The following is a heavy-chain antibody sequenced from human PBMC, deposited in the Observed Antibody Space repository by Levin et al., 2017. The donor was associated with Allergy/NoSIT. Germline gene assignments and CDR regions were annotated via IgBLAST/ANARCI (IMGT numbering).Heavy chain of an antibody. J-gene: IGHJ4*02. V-gene: IGHV3-23*01. CDR3: AKGLGGAFWGVAHY. CDR1: GFTFNNYA. CDR2: LSGSGLTP. Sequence: GGSLRLSCAASGFTFNNYAMNWVRQAPGKGLEWVSGLSGSGLTPHYADSVKGRFTISRDNSKNTLYLQMNSLRAADTAVYYCAKGLGGAFWGVAHYWGQGTPVTVSS. D-gene: IGHD3-16*01.